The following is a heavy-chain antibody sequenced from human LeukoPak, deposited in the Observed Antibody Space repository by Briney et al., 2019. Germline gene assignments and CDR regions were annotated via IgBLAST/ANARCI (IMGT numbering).Heavy chain of an antibody. CDR2: ISGSGGSQ. Sequence: GGSLRLSCVASGFTFSNYAMSWVRQAPGKGLEWVSGISGSGGSQYYADSVKGRFTISRDNSKNTLYLQMNSLRAEDTAVYYCAKVTSGGSCYQSDYWGQGTLVTVSS. J-gene: IGHJ4*02. V-gene: IGHV3-23*01. D-gene: IGHD2-15*01. CDR1: GFTFSNYA. CDR3: AKVTSGGSCYQSDY.